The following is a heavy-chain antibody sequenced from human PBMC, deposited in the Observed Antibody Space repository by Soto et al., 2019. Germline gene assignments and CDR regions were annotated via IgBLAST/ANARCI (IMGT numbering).Heavy chain of an antibody. CDR1: GFTFSSYG. J-gene: IGHJ6*02. CDR3: ARGWREQWLVHGGEYYYGMDV. Sequence: QVQLVESGGGVVQPGRSLRLSCAASGFTFSSYGMHWVRQAPGKGLEWVAVIWYDGSNKYYADSVKGRFTISRDNSKNTLYLQMNSLRAEDTAVYYCARGWREQWLVHGGEYYYGMDVWGQGTTVTVSS. D-gene: IGHD6-19*01. CDR2: IWYDGSNK. V-gene: IGHV3-33*01.